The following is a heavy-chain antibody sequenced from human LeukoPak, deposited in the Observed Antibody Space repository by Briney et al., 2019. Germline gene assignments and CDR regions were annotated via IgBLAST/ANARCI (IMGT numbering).Heavy chain of an antibody. CDR1: GGSISSGGYS. D-gene: IGHD5-24*01. V-gene: IGHV4-30-2*01. Sequence: SQTLSLTCAVSGGSISSGGYSWSWIRQPPGKGLEWIGYIYHSGSTYYNPSLKSRVTISVDRSKNQFSLKLSSVTAADTAVYYCARARDGYNVIDYWGQGTLVNVSS. CDR2: IYHSGST. CDR3: ARARDGYNVIDY. J-gene: IGHJ4*02.